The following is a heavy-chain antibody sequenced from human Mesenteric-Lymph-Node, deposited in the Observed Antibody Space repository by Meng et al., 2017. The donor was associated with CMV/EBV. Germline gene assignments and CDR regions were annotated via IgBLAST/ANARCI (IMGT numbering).Heavy chain of an antibody. CDR3: ANRRDYGDYYYYGMDV. CDR1: GFTFDDYT. D-gene: IGHD4-17*01. CDR2: ITWDSRSA. J-gene: IGHJ6*02. V-gene: IGHV3-43*01. Sequence: GESLKISCAASGFTFDDYTMHWVRQAPGKGLEWVSLITWDSRSARYEDSLKGRFTISRDNSKNSLYLQMNSLRTEDTAVYYCANRRDYGDYYYYGMDVWGHGTTVTVSS.